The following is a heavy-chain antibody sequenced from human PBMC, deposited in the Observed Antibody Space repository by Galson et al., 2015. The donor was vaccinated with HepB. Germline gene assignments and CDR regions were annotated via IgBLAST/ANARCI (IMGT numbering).Heavy chain of an antibody. J-gene: IGHJ4*02. CDR1: GDSVSSHSAA. V-gene: IGHV6-1*01. CDR3: ARGGSFDF. D-gene: IGHD6-25*01. CDR2: TYYRSKWYT. Sequence: CAISGDSVSSHSAAWNWMRQSPSRGLEWLGRTYYRSKWYTDYAPSVKSRITINPDTSKNQFSLQLNSVTPEDTAVYYCARGGSFDFWGQGILVTVSS.